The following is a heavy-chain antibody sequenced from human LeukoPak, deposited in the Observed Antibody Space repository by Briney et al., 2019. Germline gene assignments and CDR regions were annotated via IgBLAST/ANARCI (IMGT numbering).Heavy chain of an antibody. CDR2: IYTSGST. V-gene: IGHV4-4*07. J-gene: IGHJ5*02. D-gene: IGHD2-2*02. Sequence: SETLSLTCTVSGNSISSYYWSWIRQPAGKGLEWIGRIYTSGSTNYNPSLKSRVTISVDTSKNQFSLKLSSVTAADTAVYYCARGRSSSYCSSTSCYKNWFDPWGQGTLVTVSS. CDR1: GNSISSYY. CDR3: ARGRSSSYCSSTSCYKNWFDP.